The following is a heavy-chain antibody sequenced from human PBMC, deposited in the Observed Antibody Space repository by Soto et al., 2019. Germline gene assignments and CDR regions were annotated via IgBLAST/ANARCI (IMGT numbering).Heavy chain of an antibody. J-gene: IGHJ4*02. CDR1: GFTFSSYW. CDR2: IKKDGSEK. D-gene: IGHD3-22*01. Sequence: GGSLRLSCAASGFTFSSYWMSWVRQAPGKGLEWVANIKKDGSEKYYVESVKGRFTISRDNAKNSLYLQMNSLRAEDTDVYYCARDHPHYYDSSGYYPYYFDYWGQGTLVTVSS. V-gene: IGHV3-7*01. CDR3: ARDHPHYYDSSGYYPYYFDY.